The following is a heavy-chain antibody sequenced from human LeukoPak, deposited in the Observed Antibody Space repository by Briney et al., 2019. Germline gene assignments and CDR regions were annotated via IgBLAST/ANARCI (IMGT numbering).Heavy chain of an antibody. J-gene: IGHJ4*02. D-gene: IGHD2/OR15-2a*01. CDR1: GGSISSYY. CDR2: ISDIGSI. Sequence: SETLSLTCIVSGGSISSYYWSWIQQPPGKGLEWIAYISDIGSINYNPSLKSRVTISLDTSKNQFSLKLSSVTAADTAVYYCAGHHPRNTVDFWGQGTLVTVSS. CDR3: AGHHPRNTVDF. V-gene: IGHV4-59*08.